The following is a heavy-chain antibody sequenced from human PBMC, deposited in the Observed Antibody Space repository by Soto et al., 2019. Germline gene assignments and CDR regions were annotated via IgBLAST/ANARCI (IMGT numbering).Heavy chain of an antibody. V-gene: IGHV1-69*01. CDR2: IIPIFGTA. Sequence: QVQLVQFGAEVKKPGSSVKVSCKASGGTFSSYAISWVRQAPGQGLEWMGGIIPIFGTANYAQKFQGRVTITADESTSTAYMELSSLRSEDTAVYYCASRSIAARPAKDYYGMDVWGQGTTVTVSS. CDR3: ASRSIAARPAKDYYGMDV. CDR1: GGTFSSYA. D-gene: IGHD6-6*01. J-gene: IGHJ6*02.